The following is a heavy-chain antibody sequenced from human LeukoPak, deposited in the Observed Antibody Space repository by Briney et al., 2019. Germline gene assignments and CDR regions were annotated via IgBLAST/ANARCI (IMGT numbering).Heavy chain of an antibody. J-gene: IGHJ4*02. V-gene: IGHV3-66*01. CDR1: GFTVSTND. CDR3: AAGWPLDY. Sequence: GGSLRLSCAASGFTVSTNDVSWVRQAPGKGLEWVSIIHIGNGTYYADSVKGRFTISRDNSKNTLYLQMNSLRPEDTAVYYCAAGWPLDYWGQGTLVTVSS. CDR2: IHIGNGT. D-gene: IGHD6-19*01.